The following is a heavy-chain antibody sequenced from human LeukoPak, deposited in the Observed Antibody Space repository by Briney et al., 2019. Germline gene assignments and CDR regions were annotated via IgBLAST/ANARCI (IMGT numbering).Heavy chain of an antibody. V-gene: IGHV3-23*01. CDR2: IIGSGGRT. J-gene: IGHJ5*02. D-gene: IGHD3-10*01. Sequence: QPGGSLRLSCAASGFSFSTYAMNWVRQAPGKGLEWVSVIIGSGGRTYYADSVKGRFTISRDNSKNTLYLQMNSLRAEDTAVYYCARARKSGGITMLRGVKDRGWFDLWGQGTLVTVSS. CDR1: GFSFSTYA. CDR3: ARARKSGGITMLRGVKDRGWFDL.